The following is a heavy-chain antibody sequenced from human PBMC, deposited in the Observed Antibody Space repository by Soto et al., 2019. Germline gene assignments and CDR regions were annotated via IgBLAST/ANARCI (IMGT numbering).Heavy chain of an antibody. CDR1: GFTFSTYS. D-gene: IGHD5-18*01. CDR3: AKADRALDTAMVGLEY. V-gene: IGHV3-48*02. CDR2: ISNSSGTI. Sequence: GGSLRLSCAASGFTFSTYSMNWVRQAPGKGLEWVSYISNSSGTIHYADSVKGRFTNSRDNSRSTLKLQMKNLRDEDTAVYFCAKADRALDTAMVGLEYWGQGT. J-gene: IGHJ4*02.